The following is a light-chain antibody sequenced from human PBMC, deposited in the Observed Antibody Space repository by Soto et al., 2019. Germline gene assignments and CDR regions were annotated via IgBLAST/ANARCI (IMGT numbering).Light chain of an antibody. CDR2: GAS. Sequence: EIVMTQSPATLSVSPGDRATLSCRASQRVSSNLAWYQQKPGQAPRLLIYGASTRATGIPARFSGSGSGTEFTLTISSLQSEDFAVYYCQQYNNWPLLTFGGGTKVEIK. J-gene: IGKJ4*01. CDR3: QQYNNWPLLT. V-gene: IGKV3-15*01. CDR1: QRVSSN.